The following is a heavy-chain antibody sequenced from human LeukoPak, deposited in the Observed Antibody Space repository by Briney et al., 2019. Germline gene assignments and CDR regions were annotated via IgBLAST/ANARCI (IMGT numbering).Heavy chain of an antibody. CDR1: GYTFTSYD. D-gene: IGHD3-3*01. CDR2: IGADNGNT. J-gene: IGHJ4*02. Sequence: ASVKVSCKASGYTFTSYDMHWVRQAPGQGLEWMGWIGADNGNTNYAQKLQGRVTMTTGTSTSTAYMDLRSLRSDDTAVYYCARIIRGRYVDYWGQGTLVIVSS. CDR3: ARIIRGRYVDY. V-gene: IGHV1-18*04.